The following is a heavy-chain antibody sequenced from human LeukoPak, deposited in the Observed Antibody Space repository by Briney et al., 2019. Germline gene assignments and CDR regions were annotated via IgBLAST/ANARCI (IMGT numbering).Heavy chain of an antibody. CDR2: ISGGGGST. D-gene: IGHD1-26*01. CDR1: GFSFTNYA. Sequence: GGSLRLSCAASGFSFTNYAMNWVRQAPGKGLEWVSVISGGGGSTYYAGSVKGRFTISRDNSKNTLYLQMNSLRAEDTAVYYCAKPLYSGSYYFDYWGQGTVVTVSS. J-gene: IGHJ4*02. CDR3: AKPLYSGSYYFDY. V-gene: IGHV3-23*01.